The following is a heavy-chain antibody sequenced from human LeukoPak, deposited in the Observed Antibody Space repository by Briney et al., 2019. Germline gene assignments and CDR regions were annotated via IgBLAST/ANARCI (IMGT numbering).Heavy chain of an antibody. J-gene: IGHJ3*02. D-gene: IGHD2-15*01. CDR1: GFTFNIYA. CDR2: ITNSGGST. Sequence: PGGSLRLSCAAFGFTFNIYAMGWVRQAPGKGLEWVSSITNSGGSTYYADSVKGRFTISRDNSKNTLYLQMNSLRAEDTALYYCAKGLGGFDIWGQGTMVTVSS. V-gene: IGHV3-23*01. CDR3: AKGLGGFDI.